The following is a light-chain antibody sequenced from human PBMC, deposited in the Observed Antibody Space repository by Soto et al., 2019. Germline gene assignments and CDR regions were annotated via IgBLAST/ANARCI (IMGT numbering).Light chain of an antibody. CDR2: GIS. CDR1: QTVSNN. V-gene: IGKV3-15*01. CDR3: QQYNKWPHT. J-gene: IGKJ2*01. Sequence: VMTQSPATLSVSPGERATLSCRASQTVSNNLAWYRQRPGQAPSLLIYGISNRATGLPARFSGSGSGTEFTLTISSLQSDDGGLYYCQQYNKWPHTFGQGTKLEIK.